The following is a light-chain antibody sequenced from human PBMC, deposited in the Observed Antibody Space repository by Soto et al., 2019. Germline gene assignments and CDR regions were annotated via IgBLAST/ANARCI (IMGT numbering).Light chain of an antibody. CDR2: GTS. J-gene: IGKJ5*01. CDR1: QSINSN. CDR3: QQCSNWLTFT. V-gene: IGKV3-15*01. Sequence: EIVLTQYTGTLSLSPGERATLSCRASQSINSNYLAWYQQRPGQAPRLLIYGTSSRATGIPARFSGSGSGTEFTLTISSLQSEDFAVYYCQQCSNWLTFTFGQGTRVEIK.